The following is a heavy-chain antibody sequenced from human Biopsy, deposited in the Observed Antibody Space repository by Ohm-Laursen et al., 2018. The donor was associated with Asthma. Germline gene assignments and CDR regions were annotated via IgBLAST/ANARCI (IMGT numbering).Heavy chain of an antibody. CDR2: INSVFGTT. CDR3: ARKAGSCISRTCYSLDF. V-gene: IGHV1-69*01. D-gene: IGHD2-2*01. Sequence: SSVKVSCKSLGGTFNTYVIGWVRQAPGQGLEWMGGINSVFGTTTYPQKFRDRVTITADDSASTVYMELSSLRSEDTAVYYCARKAGSCISRTCYSLDFWGQGTLVTVSS. J-gene: IGHJ4*02. CDR1: GGTFNTYV.